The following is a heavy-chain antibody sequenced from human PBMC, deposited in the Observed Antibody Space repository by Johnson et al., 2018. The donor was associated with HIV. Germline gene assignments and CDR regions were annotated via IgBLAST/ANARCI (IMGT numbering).Heavy chain of an antibody. D-gene: IGHD5-12*01. Sequence: VQLVESGGGVVQPGRSLRLSCAASGFTFSSYAMHWVRQAPGKGLEWVAVIWYDGSNKYYADSVKGRFTISRDNSKNTLYLQMNSLRAEDTAVYYCAKDFGYPRPRDAFDIWGQGTMVTVSS. V-gene: IGHV3-33*06. CDR1: GFTFSSYA. J-gene: IGHJ3*02. CDR3: AKDFGYPRPRDAFDI. CDR2: IWYDGSNK.